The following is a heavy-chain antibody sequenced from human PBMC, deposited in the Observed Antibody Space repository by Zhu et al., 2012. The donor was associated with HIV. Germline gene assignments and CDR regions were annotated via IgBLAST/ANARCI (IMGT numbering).Heavy chain of an antibody. CDR3: ARQYGDYVRTIDY. Sequence: QVQLQESGPGLVKPSETLSLTCTVSGGSISSSSYYWGWIRQPPGKGLEWIGSIYYSGSTYYNPSLKSRVTISVDTSKNQFSLKLSSVTAADTAVYYYARQYGDYVRTIDYWGQGTLVTVSS. CDR2: IYYSGST. J-gene: IGHJ4*02. CDR1: GGSISSSSYY. D-gene: IGHD4-17*01. V-gene: IGHV4-39*07.